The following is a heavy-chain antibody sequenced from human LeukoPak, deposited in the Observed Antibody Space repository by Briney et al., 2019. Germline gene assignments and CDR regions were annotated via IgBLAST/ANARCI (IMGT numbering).Heavy chain of an antibody. CDR1: GFTFDDYA. D-gene: IGHD6-19*01. CDR2: ISWNSGSI. Sequence: PGRSLRLSCAASGFTFDDYAMHWVRQAPGKGLEWASGISWNSGSIGYADSVKGRFTISRDNAKNSLYLQMNSLRAEDTALYYCAKDMSVAGPFDYWGQGTLVTVSS. CDR3: AKDMSVAGPFDY. V-gene: IGHV3-9*01. J-gene: IGHJ4*02.